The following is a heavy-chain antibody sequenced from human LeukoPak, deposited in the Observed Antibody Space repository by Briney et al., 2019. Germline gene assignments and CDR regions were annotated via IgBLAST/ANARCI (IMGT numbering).Heavy chain of an antibody. D-gene: IGHD2-15*01. CDR1: GYTFTSYA. J-gene: IGHJ4*02. Sequence: ASVKVSCKASGYTFTSYAISWVRQAPGQGLEWMGWISAYNGNTDYAQKLQVRVTMTTDTPTSTAYMELRGLRSDDMAVCYCARVVVVGDNYFDYWGQGTLVTVSS. CDR3: ARVVVVGDNYFDY. V-gene: IGHV1-18*03. CDR2: ISAYNGNT.